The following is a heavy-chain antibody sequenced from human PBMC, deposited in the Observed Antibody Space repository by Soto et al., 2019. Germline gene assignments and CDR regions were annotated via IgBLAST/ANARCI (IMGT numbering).Heavy chain of an antibody. V-gene: IGHV4-59*01. Sequence: QVQLQESGPGLVKPSETLSLTCTVSGGSISSYYWSWIRQPPGKGLEWIGYIYYSVSTNYNPSLMTRLTISVDTSKNQFSLMLSSVSAAATAVYFCVAGSGRYGAVRYWGQGPLVTVSS. D-gene: IGHD6-19*01. CDR3: VAGSGRYGAVRY. CDR2: IYYSVST. J-gene: IGHJ4*02. CDR1: GGSISSYY.